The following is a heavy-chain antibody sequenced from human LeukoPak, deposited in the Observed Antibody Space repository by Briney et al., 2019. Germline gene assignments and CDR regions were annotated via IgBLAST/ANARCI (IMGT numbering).Heavy chain of an antibody. CDR3: AVEGGSGSYP. CDR2: IYTSGST. Sequence: PSETLSLTCTVSGGSICSGSYYWSWIRQPAGKGLEWIGRIYTSGSTNYNPSLKSRVTISVDTSKNQFSLKLSSVTAADTALYYCAVEGGSGSYPWGEGTLVTVSS. V-gene: IGHV4-61*02. CDR1: GGSICSGSYY. J-gene: IGHJ5*02. D-gene: IGHD3-10*01.